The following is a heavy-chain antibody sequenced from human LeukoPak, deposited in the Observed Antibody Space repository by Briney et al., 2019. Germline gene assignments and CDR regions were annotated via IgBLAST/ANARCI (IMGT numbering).Heavy chain of an antibody. V-gene: IGHV3-23*01. CDR1: GFTFSAYA. J-gene: IGHJ4*02. CDR3: ARVWSGQQLVLGDY. D-gene: IGHD6-13*01. Sequence: GGSLRLSCAASGFTFSAYAMTWVRRAPGKGLEWVSSMSGRDDKTYYTDSAKGRFTISRDNSKNTLYLQMNSLRDEDTAVYYCARVWSGQQLVLGDYWGQGALVTVSS. CDR2: MSGRDDKT.